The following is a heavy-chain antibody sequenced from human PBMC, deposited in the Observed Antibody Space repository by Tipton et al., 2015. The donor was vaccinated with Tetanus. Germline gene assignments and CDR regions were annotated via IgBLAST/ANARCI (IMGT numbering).Heavy chain of an antibody. D-gene: IGHD2-15*01. CDR2: IWYDGSNK. CDR3: ARDRDVVTENYYYGMDV. Sequence: SLRLSCAASGFTFSSYGMHWVRQAPGKGLEWVAVIWYDGSNKYYADSVKGRFTISRDNSKNTLYLQMNSLRAEDTAVYYCARDRDVVTENYYYGMDVWGQGTTVTVSS. CDR1: GFTFSSYG. V-gene: IGHV3-33*01. J-gene: IGHJ6*02.